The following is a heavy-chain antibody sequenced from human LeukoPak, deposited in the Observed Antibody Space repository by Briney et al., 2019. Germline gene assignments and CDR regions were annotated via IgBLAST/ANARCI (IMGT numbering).Heavy chain of an antibody. V-gene: IGHV3-15*01. CDR2: IKSKTDGGTT. J-gene: IGHJ6*03. Sequence: GGSLRLSCAASGFTFSNAWMSWVRQAPGKGLEWVGRIKSKTDGGTTDYAAPVKGRFTISRDDTKNTLYLPMNSLKTEDTAVYYCTTGPIAARDYYYYMDAWGQGTTVTVSS. CDR1: GFTFSNAW. D-gene: IGHD6-6*01. CDR3: TTGPIAARDYYYYMDA.